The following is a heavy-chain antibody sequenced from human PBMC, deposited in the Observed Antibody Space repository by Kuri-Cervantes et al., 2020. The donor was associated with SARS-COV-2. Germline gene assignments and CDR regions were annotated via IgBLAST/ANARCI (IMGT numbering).Heavy chain of an antibody. D-gene: IGHD6-13*01. CDR2: IYTSGST. CDR1: GVSVTGGTYY. V-gene: IGHV4-61*09. CDR3: ARVPQYSSSWYYEL. J-gene: IGHJ3*01. Sequence: SETLSLTCAVSGVSVTGGTYYWAWIRQPAGKGLEWIGYIYTSGSTNYNPSLKSRVTISVDTSKNQFSLKLSSVTAADTAVYYCARVPQYSSSWYYELWGQGTMVTVSS.